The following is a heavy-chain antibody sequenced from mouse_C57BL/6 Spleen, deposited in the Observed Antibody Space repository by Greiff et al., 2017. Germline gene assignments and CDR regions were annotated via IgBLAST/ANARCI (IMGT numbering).Heavy chain of an antibody. V-gene: IGHV1-61*01. J-gene: IGHJ2*01. D-gene: IGHD2-1*01. Sequence: VQLQQPGAELVRPGSSVKLSCKASGYTFTSYWMDWVQQRPGQGLEWIGNIYPSDSETHYNQQFKDKATLTADKATSTVYMQLSSLTSDDAAVYYCASSAYGNFLDYWGQGTTLTVSS. CDR2: IYPSDSET. CDR3: ASSAYGNFLDY. CDR1: GYTFTSYW.